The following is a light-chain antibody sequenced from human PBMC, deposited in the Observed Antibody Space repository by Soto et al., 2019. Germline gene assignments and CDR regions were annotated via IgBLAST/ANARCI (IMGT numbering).Light chain of an antibody. Sequence: QSVLTQPASVSGSPRQSITISCTGTNSDVGSYNLVSWFQQHPGKAPKLVIYEVTKRPSGVSDRFSGSKSGNTASLTISGLQAEDEADYYCSSYASTSTAVFGTGTKLTVL. J-gene: IGLJ1*01. CDR3: SSYASTSTAV. CDR1: NSDVGSYNL. V-gene: IGLV2-14*02. CDR2: EVT.